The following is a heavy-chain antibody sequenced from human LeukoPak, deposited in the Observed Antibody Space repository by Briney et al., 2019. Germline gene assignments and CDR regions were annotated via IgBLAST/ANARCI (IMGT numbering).Heavy chain of an antibody. V-gene: IGHV4-38-2*02. Sequence: SETLSLTCTVSGYSISSGYYWGWIRQPPGKGLEWIGNIYQSGSTYYDPSLKGRVTISVDTSKNQFSLKLSSVTAADTAVYYCARVFWTRSASSYYFDYWGQGTLVTVSS. CDR3: ARVFWTRSASSYYFDY. D-gene: IGHD3/OR15-3a*01. J-gene: IGHJ4*02. CDR2: IYQSGST. CDR1: GYSISSGYY.